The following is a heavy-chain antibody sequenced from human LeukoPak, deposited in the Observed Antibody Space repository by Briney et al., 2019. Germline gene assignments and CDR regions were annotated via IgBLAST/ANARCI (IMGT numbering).Heavy chain of an antibody. CDR1: GFTFSTYA. Sequence: GGSLRLSCSASGFTFSTYAMHWVRQAPGKGLEYVPAISSNGGTIYYTDSVKGRFTISRDNSKSTLYLQLSSLRAEDTAVYYCVKGSEAYCDSKSDYWGQGTLVTVSS. V-gene: IGHV3-64D*09. D-gene: IGHD3-22*01. CDR2: ISSNGGTI. CDR3: VKGSEAYCDSKSDY. J-gene: IGHJ4*02.